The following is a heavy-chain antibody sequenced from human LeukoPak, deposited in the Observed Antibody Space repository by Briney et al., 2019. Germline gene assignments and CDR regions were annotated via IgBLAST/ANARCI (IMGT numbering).Heavy chain of an antibody. CDR1: GGTFSSYA. D-gene: IGHD3-16*01. CDR3: ARDEGGAPKDY. V-gene: IGHV1-69*05. J-gene: IGHJ4*02. CDR2: IIPIFGTA. Sequence: SVKVSCKASGGTFSSYAISWVRQAPGQGLEWMGGIIPIFGTANYAQKFQGRVTITTDESTSTAYMELRSLRSDDTAVYYCARDEGGAPKDYWGQGTLVTVSS.